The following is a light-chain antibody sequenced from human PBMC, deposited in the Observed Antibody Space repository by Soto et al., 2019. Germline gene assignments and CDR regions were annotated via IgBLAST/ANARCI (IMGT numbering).Light chain of an antibody. CDR2: GAS. CDR1: QSVSSNY. V-gene: IGKV3-20*01. Sequence: EIVLTQSPGTLSLSPGERATLSCRASQSVSSNYLAWYQQKPGQAPRLLIYGASSRATGIPERFSGSGSGADFVLSISRLDPEDCAVYYCQQYGYLPYTFGQGTKLEIK. CDR3: QQYGYLPYT. J-gene: IGKJ2*01.